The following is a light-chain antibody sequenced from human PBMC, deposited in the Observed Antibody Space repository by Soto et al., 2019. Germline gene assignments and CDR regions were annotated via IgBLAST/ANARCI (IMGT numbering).Light chain of an antibody. CDR1: SGDVGAYNY. Sequence: QSVLTQPASVSGSPGQSITISCTGTSGDVGAYNYVSWYQQRPGKAPRLMIYEVSYRPSGVSNRFSGSKSGNTASLTISGLQAEDEADYFCSSYTTTTSLVFGTGTKLTVL. J-gene: IGLJ1*01. CDR2: EVS. V-gene: IGLV2-14*01. CDR3: SSYTTTTSLV.